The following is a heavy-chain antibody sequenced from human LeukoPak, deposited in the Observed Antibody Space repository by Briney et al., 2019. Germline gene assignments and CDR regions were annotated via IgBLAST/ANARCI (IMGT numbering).Heavy chain of an antibody. Sequence: SETLSLTCTVSGGSISSYYWSWIRQPAGKGLEWIGRIYTSGSTSYNPSLKSRVTMSVDTSKNQFSLKLSSVTAADTAVYYCARDAYSSSGNDAFDIWGQGTMVTVSS. CDR3: ARDAYSSSGNDAFDI. D-gene: IGHD6-6*01. J-gene: IGHJ3*02. CDR2: IYTSGST. CDR1: GGSISSYY. V-gene: IGHV4-4*07.